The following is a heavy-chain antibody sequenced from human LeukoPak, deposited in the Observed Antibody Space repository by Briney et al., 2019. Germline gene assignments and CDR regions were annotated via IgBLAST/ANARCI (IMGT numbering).Heavy chain of an antibody. V-gene: IGHV1-8*03. J-gene: IGHJ4*02. CDR1: GYTFTSYD. D-gene: IGHD5-12*01. Sequence: VKVSCKASGYTFTSYDINWVRQATGQGLEWMGWMNPNSGSTGYAQKFQGRVTITRNTSISTAYMELSGLRSEDTAVYYCARGRSTGYPHYFEYWGQGPLFTVSS. CDR2: MNPNSGST. CDR3: ARGRSTGYPHYFEY.